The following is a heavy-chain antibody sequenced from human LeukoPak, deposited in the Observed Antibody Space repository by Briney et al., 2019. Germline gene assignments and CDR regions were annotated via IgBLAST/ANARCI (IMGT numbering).Heavy chain of an antibody. CDR2: ISAYNGNT. Sequence: ASVKVSCKASGYTFTSYGISWVRQAPGQGLEWMGWISAYNGNTNYAQKLQGRVTMTTDTSTSTAHMELRSLRSDDTAVYYCARRGFGEFLDYWGQGTLVTVSS. CDR1: GYTFTSYG. J-gene: IGHJ4*02. D-gene: IGHD3-10*01. CDR3: ARRGFGEFLDY. V-gene: IGHV1-18*01.